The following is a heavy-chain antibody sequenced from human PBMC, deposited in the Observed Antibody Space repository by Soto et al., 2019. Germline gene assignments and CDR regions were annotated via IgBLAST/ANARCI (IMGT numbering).Heavy chain of an antibody. J-gene: IGHJ4*02. V-gene: IGHV1-3*01. Sequence: QVQLVQSGAEVKKPGASVKVSCKASGYTFTSYAMHWVRQAPGQRLEWMGWINAGNGNTKYSQRFQGRVTITRDTYASTAHMELSSLRSEDTAVYYCARSSSWYVFDYWGQGTLVTVSS. CDR2: INAGNGNT. CDR3: ARSSSWYVFDY. CDR1: GYTFTSYA. D-gene: IGHD6-13*01.